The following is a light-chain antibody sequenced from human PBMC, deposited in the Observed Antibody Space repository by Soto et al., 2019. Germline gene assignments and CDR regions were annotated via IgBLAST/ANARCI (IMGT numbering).Light chain of an antibody. V-gene: IGKV3-11*01. CDR3: QQRSNSPLIP. CDR2: DAS. CDR1: QSVSSY. Sequence: EIVLTQSPATLSLSPGESATLSCRASQSVSSYLAWYQRKPGQAPRLLVFDASNRAPGIPARFSGSGSGTDFTLTISNLEPEDFAVYYCQQRSNSPLIPFGPGTKVDIK. J-gene: IGKJ3*01.